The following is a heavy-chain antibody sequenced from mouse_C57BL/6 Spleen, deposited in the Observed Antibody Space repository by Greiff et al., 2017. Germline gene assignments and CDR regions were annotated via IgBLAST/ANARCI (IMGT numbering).Heavy chain of an antibody. V-gene: IGHV1-76*01. D-gene: IGHD2-5*01. CDR1: GYTFTDYY. CDR2: IYPGSGNT. Sequence: VQLQESGAELVRPGASVKLSCKASGYTFTDYYINWVKQRPGQGLEWIARIYPGSGNTYYNEKFKGKATLTAEKSSSTAYMQLSSLTSEKSADYFCAACYSNYGMDYWGQGTSVTVSS. CDR3: AACYSNYGMDY. J-gene: IGHJ4*01.